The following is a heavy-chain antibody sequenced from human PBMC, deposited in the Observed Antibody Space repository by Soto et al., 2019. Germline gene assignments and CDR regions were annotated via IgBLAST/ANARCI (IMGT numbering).Heavy chain of an antibody. CDR3: ARAQGSSLDDLVLYY. J-gene: IGHJ4*02. CDR1: GFPFSIYE. V-gene: IGHV3-48*03. Sequence: TGGSLRLSCAASGFPFSIYEMNWVRQSPGKGLEWVSYISSSGSTIYYADSVKGRFTISRDNAKNSLYLQMNSLRAEDTAVYYCARAQGSSLDDLVLYYWGKGSGVTVSS. CDR2: ISSSGSTI. D-gene: IGHD2-2*01.